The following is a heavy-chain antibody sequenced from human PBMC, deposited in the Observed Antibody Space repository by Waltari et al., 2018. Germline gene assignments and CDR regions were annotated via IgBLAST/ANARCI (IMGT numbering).Heavy chain of an antibody. J-gene: IGHJ3*02. Sequence: QVQLVQSGAEVKKPGSSVKVSCTASGGTFSSYAISWVRQAPGQGLEWMGGIIPNFGTANYAQKFQGRVTITADESTSTAYMELSSLRSEDTSVYYCARDSGYDLSGDDAFDIWGQGTMVTVSS. V-gene: IGHV1-69*12. CDR2: IIPNFGTA. CDR1: GGTFSSYA. CDR3: ARDSGYDLSGDDAFDI. D-gene: IGHD5-12*01.